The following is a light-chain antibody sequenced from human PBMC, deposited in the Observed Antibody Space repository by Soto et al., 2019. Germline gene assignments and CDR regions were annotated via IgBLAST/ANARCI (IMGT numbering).Light chain of an antibody. Sequence: QSALTQPASVSGSPGQSITISCSGTRSEFGGYNVVSWYQQHPGKAPKLIIYEGTKRPSGVSNRFSGSKSGNAASLTISGLQTEDEADYYCCSYADTSTFWVVFGGGTKVTVL. CDR1: RSEFGGYNV. CDR3: CSYADTSTFWVV. J-gene: IGLJ3*02. V-gene: IGLV2-23*03. CDR2: EGT.